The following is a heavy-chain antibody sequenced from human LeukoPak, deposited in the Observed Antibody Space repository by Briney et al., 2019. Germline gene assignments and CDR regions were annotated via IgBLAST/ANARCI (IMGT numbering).Heavy chain of an antibody. CDR1: GGSISSSSYY. V-gene: IGHV4-39*01. CDR2: IYYSGST. CDR3: ARRVEMATHRWEKVANYFDY. J-gene: IGHJ4*02. D-gene: IGHD5-24*01. Sequence: PSETLSLTCTVSGGSISSSSYYWGWIRQPPGKGLEWIGSIYYSGSTYHNPSLKSRVTISVDTSKNQFSLKLSSVTAADTAVYYCARRVEMATHRWEKVANYFDYWGQGTLVTVSS.